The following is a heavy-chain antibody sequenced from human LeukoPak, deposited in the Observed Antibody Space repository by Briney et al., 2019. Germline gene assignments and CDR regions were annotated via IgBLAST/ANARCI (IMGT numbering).Heavy chain of an antibody. V-gene: IGHV3-30-3*01. CDR1: GFTFSPYW. CDR2: ISYDGSNK. J-gene: IGHJ6*02. D-gene: IGHD1-26*01. CDR3: ARERIPTWELLDYYYGMDV. Sequence: GGSLRLSCADSGFTFSPYWMNWVRQAPGKGLEWVAVISYDGSNKYYADSVKGRFTISRDNSKNTLYLQMNSLRAEDTAVYYCARERIPTWELLDYYYGMDVWGQGTTVTVSS.